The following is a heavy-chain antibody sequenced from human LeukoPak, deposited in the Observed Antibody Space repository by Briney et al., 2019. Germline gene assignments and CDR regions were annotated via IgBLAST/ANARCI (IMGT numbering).Heavy chain of an antibody. Sequence: GRSLRLSCAASGFTFSSYGMHWVRQAPGKGLEWVAVIWYDGSNKYYADSVKGRFTISRDNSKNTLYLQMNSLRAEDTAVYYCAKAKRSDCSSTSCYTGIDYWGQGTLVIVSS. D-gene: IGHD2-2*02. CDR3: AKAKRSDCSSTSCYTGIDY. CDR1: GFTFSSYG. J-gene: IGHJ4*02. V-gene: IGHV3-33*06. CDR2: IWYDGSNK.